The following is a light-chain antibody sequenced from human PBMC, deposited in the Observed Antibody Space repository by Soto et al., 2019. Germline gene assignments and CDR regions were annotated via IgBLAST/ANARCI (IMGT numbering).Light chain of an antibody. J-gene: IGLJ3*02. CDR3: SSYAGSNNFRV. V-gene: IGLV2-8*01. CDR1: SSDVGGYNY. CDR2: EVS. Sequence: QSALTQPPSASGSPGQSVTISCTGTSSDVGGYNYVSWYQQHPGKAPKLMIYEVSKRPSGVPDHFSGSKSGNTASLTVSGLQAEDEADYYCSSYAGSNNFRVFGGGTKLTVL.